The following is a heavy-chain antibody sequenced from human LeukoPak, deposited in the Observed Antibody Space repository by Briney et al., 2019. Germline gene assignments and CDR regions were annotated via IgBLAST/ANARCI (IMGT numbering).Heavy chain of an antibody. CDR2: ISYDGSNK. CDR1: GFTFSSYG. J-gene: IGHJ6*02. D-gene: IGHD4-11*01. CDR3: AKSMATVTPYYYYGMDV. V-gene: IGHV3-30*18. Sequence: GGSLRLSCAASGFTFSSYGMHWVRQAPGKGREGVAVISYDGSNKYYADSVKGRFTISRDNSKNTLYLQMNSLRAEDTAVYYCAKSMATVTPYYYYGMDVWGQGTTVTVSS.